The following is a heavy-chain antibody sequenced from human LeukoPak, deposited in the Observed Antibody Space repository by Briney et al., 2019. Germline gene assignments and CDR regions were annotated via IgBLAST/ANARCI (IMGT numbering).Heavy chain of an antibody. CDR3: ARVTGSIDY. CDR2: MNPKSGYT. Sequence: GASVKVSGKASGFTFTTYDINWVRQATGQGLEWMGWMNPKSGYTGFAQKFQGRVTMTRDTSISTAYMELSSLRSEDTAVYYCARVTGSIDYWGQGTLVTVSS. V-gene: IGHV1-8*01. D-gene: IGHD1-26*01. J-gene: IGHJ4*02. CDR1: GFTFTTYD.